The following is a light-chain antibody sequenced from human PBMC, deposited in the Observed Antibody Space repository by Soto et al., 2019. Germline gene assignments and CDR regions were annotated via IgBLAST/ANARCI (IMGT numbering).Light chain of an antibody. CDR3: AAWDESLSGRL. CDR2: SND. CDR1: GSNIGSKF. J-gene: IGLJ2*01. Sequence: QSVLTQPPSASGTPGQTVTISCSGSGSNIGSKFVSWYQHLPGTAPKLLIHSNDQRPSGVHARFSGSKSGTSASLGISGLRSEDEADYYCAAWDESLSGRLFGGGTKLTVL. V-gene: IGLV1-47*01.